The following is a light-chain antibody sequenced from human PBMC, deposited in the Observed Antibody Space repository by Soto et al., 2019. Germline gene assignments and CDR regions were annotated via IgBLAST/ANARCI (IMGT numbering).Light chain of an antibody. CDR2: GAS. Sequence: EIVVTQSPGTLSLSPGERATLSCRASQSVRSSYLAWYQQKPGQAPRLLIYGASSRATGIPDRFSGSGSGTDFTLTISRLEPEDFAVYYCQQSGSSGTFGQGTMVEI. J-gene: IGKJ1*01. V-gene: IGKV3-20*01. CDR1: QSVRSSY. CDR3: QQSGSSGT.